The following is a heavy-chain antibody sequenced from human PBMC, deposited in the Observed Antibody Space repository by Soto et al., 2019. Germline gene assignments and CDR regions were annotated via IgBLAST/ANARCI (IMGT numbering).Heavy chain of an antibody. CDR2: IYSAGST. Sequence: GGSLRLSCAVSGLTVSRTQMSWVRQAPGKGLQWVSVIYSAGSTYYANAVKGRFTISRDNARNSLYLQMNSLRAEDTAVYYCARGVEMATLAVRYYFDFWGQGTLVTVSS. J-gene: IGHJ4*02. D-gene: IGHD5-12*01. V-gene: IGHV3-53*01. CDR3: ARGVEMATLAVRYYFDF. CDR1: GLTVSRTQ.